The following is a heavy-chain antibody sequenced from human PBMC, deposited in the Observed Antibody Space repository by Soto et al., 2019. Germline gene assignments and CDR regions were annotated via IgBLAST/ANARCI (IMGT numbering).Heavy chain of an antibody. CDR2: IYYSGST. Sequence: SETLSLTCTVSGGSIXSYYWSWIRQPPGKGLEWIGYIYYSGSTNYNPSLKSRVTISVDTSKNQFSLRLSSVTAADTAVYYCARDRGSFSDYWGQGTLVTVSS. J-gene: IGHJ4*02. V-gene: IGHV4-59*01. CDR3: ARDRGSFSDY. CDR1: GGSIXSYY. D-gene: IGHD1-26*01.